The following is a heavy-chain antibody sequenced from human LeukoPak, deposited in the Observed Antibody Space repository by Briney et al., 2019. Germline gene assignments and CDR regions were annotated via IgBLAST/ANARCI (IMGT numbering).Heavy chain of an antibody. CDR1: GGSFSGYY. V-gene: IGHV4-34*01. Sequence: KPSETLSLTCAVYGGSFSGYYWSWIRQPPGKGLEWIGEINHSGSTNYNPSLKSRVTISVDTSKNQFSLKLSSVTAADTAVYYCASMMYGSDPFWGQGTLVTVSS. D-gene: IGHD3-10*01. J-gene: IGHJ4*02. CDR2: INHSGST. CDR3: ASMMYGSDPF.